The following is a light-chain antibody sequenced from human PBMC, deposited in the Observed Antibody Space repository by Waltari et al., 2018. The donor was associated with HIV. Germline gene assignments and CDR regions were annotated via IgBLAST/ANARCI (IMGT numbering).Light chain of an antibody. J-gene: IGKJ2*01. Sequence: EIVLTQSPGPLSFSPGERVTFSCRASPTVSNYLAWYQQKAGQAPRLLINGAATRATGSADRFSSSGSGTDVTITISRLEPEDFAVYYCQQYGSSRPNTFGQGTKLEIK. CDR1: PTVSNY. CDR3: QQYGSSRPNT. V-gene: IGKV3-20*01. CDR2: GAA.